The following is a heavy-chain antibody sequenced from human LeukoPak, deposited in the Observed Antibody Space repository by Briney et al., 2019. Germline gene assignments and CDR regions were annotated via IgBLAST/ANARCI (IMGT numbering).Heavy chain of an antibody. Sequence: GGSLRLSCAASGFTFSSYAMHWVRQAPGKGLEWVAVISYDGSNKYYADSVKGRFTISRDNSKNTLYLQMNSLRAEDTAVCYCARDNPEDWYFDLWGRGTLVTVSS. CDR2: ISYDGSNK. V-gene: IGHV3-30*04. D-gene: IGHD1-14*01. CDR1: GFTFSSYA. J-gene: IGHJ2*01. CDR3: ARDNPEDWYFDL.